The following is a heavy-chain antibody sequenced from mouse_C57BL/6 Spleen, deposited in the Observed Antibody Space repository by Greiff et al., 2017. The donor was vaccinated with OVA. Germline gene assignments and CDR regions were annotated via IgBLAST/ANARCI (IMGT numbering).Heavy chain of an antibody. CDR3: ARITTVVAYFDY. CDR2: IYPGDGDT. Sequence: QVQLQQSGPELVKPGASVKISCKASGYAFSSSWMNWVKQRPGKGLEWIGRIYPGDGDTNYNGKFKGKATLTADKSSSTAYMQLSILTSEDSAVYFGARITTVVAYFDYWGQGTTLTVSS. CDR1: GYAFSSSW. J-gene: IGHJ2*01. V-gene: IGHV1-82*01. D-gene: IGHD1-1*01.